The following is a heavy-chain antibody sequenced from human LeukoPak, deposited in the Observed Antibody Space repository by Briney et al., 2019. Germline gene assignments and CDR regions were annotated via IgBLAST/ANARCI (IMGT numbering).Heavy chain of an antibody. D-gene: IGHD3-16*02. CDR3: ARHIGGGIEDMDV. Sequence: SETLSLTCTVSGGSIGTYYWSWIRQSPGKGLEWIGYIYVTGTRENPYLQSRVTISVDRSRDQFFLKMSSVTAADTAVYYCARHIGGGIEDMDVWGKGTKVIVSS. CDR1: GGSIGTYY. J-gene: IGHJ6*03. V-gene: IGHV4-59*08. CDR2: IYVTGT.